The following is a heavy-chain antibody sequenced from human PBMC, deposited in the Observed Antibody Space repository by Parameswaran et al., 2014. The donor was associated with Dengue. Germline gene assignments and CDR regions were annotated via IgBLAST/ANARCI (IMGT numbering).Heavy chain of an antibody. CDR1: GFTFGDYA. J-gene: IGHJ4*02. D-gene: IGHD3-3*01. V-gene: IGHV3-49*03. CDR2: IRSKAYGGTT. CDR3: TREGNYPRNIFGVGDVDY. Sequence: QAGGSLRLSCTASGFTFGDYAMSWFRQAPGKGLEWVGFIRSKAYGGTTEYAASVKGRFTISRDDSKTIAYLQMNSLKTEDTAVYYCTREGNYPRNIFGVGDVDYWGQGTLVTVSS.